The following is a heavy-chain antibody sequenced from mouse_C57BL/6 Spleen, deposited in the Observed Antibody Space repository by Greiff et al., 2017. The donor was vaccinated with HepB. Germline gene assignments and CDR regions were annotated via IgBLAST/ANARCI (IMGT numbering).Heavy chain of an antibody. V-gene: IGHV5-4*01. CDR3: ARDNTYYGSSYEYFDD. CDR1: GFTFSSYA. J-gene: IGHJ1*03. Sequence: EVKLVESGGGLVKPGGSLKLSCAASGFTFSSYAMSWVRQTPEKRLEWVATISDGGSYTYYPDNVKGRFTISRDNAKNNLYLQMSHLKSEDTAMYYCARDNTYYGSSYEYFDDWGTGTTVTVSS. D-gene: IGHD1-1*01. CDR2: ISDGGSYT.